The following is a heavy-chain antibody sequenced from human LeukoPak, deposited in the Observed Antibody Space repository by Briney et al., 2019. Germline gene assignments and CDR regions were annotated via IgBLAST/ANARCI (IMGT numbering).Heavy chain of an antibody. D-gene: IGHD3-10*01. Sequence: PGGSLRLSCAASGFTFDDYAMHWVRQAPGKGLEWVSGISWNSGSTYYADSVKGRFTISRDNSKNTLYLQMNSLRAEDTAVYYCGSGSYLNYFDYWGQGTLVTVSS. V-gene: IGHV3-9*01. CDR1: GFTFDDYA. CDR2: ISWNSGST. CDR3: GSGSYLNYFDY. J-gene: IGHJ4*02.